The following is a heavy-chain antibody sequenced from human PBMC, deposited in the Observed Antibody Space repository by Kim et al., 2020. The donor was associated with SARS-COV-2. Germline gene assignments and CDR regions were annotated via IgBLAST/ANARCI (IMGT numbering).Heavy chain of an antibody. D-gene: IGHD3-22*01. V-gene: IGHV1-2*06. CDR2: LNPKSGGT. CDR3: ARAILQNDDNVY. CDR1: GYMFTDYY. J-gene: IGHJ4*01. Sequence: ASVKVSCKASGYMFTDYYIHWVRQAPGQGLEWMGRLNPKSGGTHYSRRFQGRITLTRDTYTTTYMALSRLTSDDTAIYYFARAILQNDDNVYWG.